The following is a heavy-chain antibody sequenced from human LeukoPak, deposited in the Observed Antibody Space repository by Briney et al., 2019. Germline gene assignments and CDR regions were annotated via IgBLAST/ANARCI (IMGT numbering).Heavy chain of an antibody. CDR1: GFTFSSYS. CDR3: AREYYDSSGYYYPHAFDI. V-gene: IGHV3-21*01. CDR2: ISSSSSYI. J-gene: IGHJ3*02. Sequence: GGSLRLSCAASGFTFSSYSMNWVHQAPGKGLEWVSSISSSSSYIYYADSVKGRFTISRDNAKNSLYLQMNSLRAEDTAVYYCAREYYDSSGYYYPHAFDIWGQGTMVTVSS. D-gene: IGHD3-22*01.